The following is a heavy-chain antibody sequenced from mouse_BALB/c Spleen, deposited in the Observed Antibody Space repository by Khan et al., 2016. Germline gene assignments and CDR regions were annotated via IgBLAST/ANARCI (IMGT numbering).Heavy chain of an antibody. Sequence: QIQLVQSGPELKKPGETVKISCKASGYTFTNYGMNWVKQAPGKGLKWMGWINTYTGEPTYADDFKGRFAFSLETSASTAYLQIHNLKNEDTATYFGERGKYDGVAYWGQGTLVTVSA. V-gene: IGHV9-3-1*01. CDR1: GYTFTNYG. CDR3: ERGKYDGVAY. D-gene: IGHD2-14*01. CDR2: INTYTGEP. J-gene: IGHJ3*01.